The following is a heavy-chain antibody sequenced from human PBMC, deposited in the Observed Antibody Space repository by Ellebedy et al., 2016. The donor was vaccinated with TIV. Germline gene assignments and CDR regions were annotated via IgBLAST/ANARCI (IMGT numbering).Heavy chain of an antibody. CDR3: AKIPTSVTKPSEVFFDY. CDR2: ISKSSSTI. Sequence: GGSLRLXCIASGFIFSDNYMSWMRQAPGKGLEWVSYISKSSSTIYYADSVRGRFTVSRDNAKNSLYLQMNSLRAEDTAVYYCAKIPTSVTKPSEVFFDYWGQGTLVTVSS. V-gene: IGHV3-11*01. J-gene: IGHJ4*02. CDR1: GFIFSDNY. D-gene: IGHD4-11*01.